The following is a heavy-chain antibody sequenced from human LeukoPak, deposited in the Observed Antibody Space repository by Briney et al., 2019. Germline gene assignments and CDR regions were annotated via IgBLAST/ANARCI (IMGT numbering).Heavy chain of an antibody. CDR2: IYPGESDT. V-gene: IGHV5-51*01. CDR1: GYSFTSYW. Sequence: GESLKISFQGSGYSFTSYWISWVRQMHGKGLEWVGIIYPGESDTRYSTSFEGQVPLSANKSISTAYRQWSGLKASDTAMYYCARIFGYNRVVDYWGQGTLVTVSS. CDR3: ARIFGYNRVVDY. J-gene: IGHJ4*02. D-gene: IGHD5-24*01.